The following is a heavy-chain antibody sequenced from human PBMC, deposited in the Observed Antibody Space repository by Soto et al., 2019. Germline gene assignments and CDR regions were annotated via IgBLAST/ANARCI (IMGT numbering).Heavy chain of an antibody. CDR2: INHSGST. D-gene: IGHD5-18*01. CDR3: ARGWIQLWIG. CDR1: GGSFGGYY. J-gene: IGHJ4*02. V-gene: IGHV4-34*01. Sequence: QVQLQQWGAGLLKPSETLSLTCAVYGGSFGGYYWSWIRQPPGKGLEWIGEINHSGSTNYNPSLKSRVTISVDTSKNQFSLKLSSVTAADTAVYYCARGWIQLWIGWGQGTLVTVSS.